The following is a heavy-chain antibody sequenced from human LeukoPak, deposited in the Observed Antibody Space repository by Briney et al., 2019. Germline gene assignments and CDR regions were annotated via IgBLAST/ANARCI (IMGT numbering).Heavy chain of an antibody. J-gene: IGHJ3*02. CDR1: GFTFSSYW. Sequence: GGSLRLSCAASGFTFSSYWMSWVRQAPGKGLEWVANIKQDGSEKYYVDSVKGRFTISRDNAKNSLYLQMNSLRAEDTAVYYCARDLRSYGFREDDAFDIWGQGTMVTVSS. CDR3: ARDLRSYGFREDDAFDI. CDR2: IKQDGSEK. D-gene: IGHD5-18*01. V-gene: IGHV3-7*01.